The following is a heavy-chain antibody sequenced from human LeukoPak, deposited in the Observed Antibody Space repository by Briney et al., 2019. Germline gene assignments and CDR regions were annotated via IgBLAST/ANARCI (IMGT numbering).Heavy chain of an antibody. J-gene: IGHJ3*02. D-gene: IGHD3-10*01. CDR3: VIFDSESDGAFDI. Sequence: SETLSLTCTLSSDSIRGNTHNWGWIRQFPGKGLEWIGSFSFRGSTYSGPSLKSRLVMSLDTSENQFSLKLSSVTAADTALYYCVIFDSESDGAFDIWGQGTAVTVSS. CDR1: SDSIRGNTHN. CDR2: FSFRGST. V-gene: IGHV4-39*07.